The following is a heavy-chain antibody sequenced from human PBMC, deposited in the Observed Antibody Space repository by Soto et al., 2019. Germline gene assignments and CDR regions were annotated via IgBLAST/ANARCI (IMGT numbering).Heavy chain of an antibody. V-gene: IGHV4-34*01. CDR1: GGSLSGFY. J-gene: IGHJ2*01. CDR3: ARVPPTTVTSGRVYWYFDL. Sequence: SETLSLTCAVYGGSLSGFYLSWIRQPPGKGLEWIGEINHSGSTNYNPSLKSRVTISVDTSKNQLSLKLSSVTAADTAVYYCARVPPTTVTSGRVYWYFDLWGRDALVTVSS. CDR2: INHSGST. D-gene: IGHD4-17*01.